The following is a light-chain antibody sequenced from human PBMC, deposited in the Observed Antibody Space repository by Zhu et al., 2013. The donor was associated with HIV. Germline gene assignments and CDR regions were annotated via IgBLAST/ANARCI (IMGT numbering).Light chain of an antibody. J-gene: IGLJ2*01. V-gene: IGLV3-21*02. CDR2: DHS. Sequence: SYELTQPPSVSVAPGQTARITCGGHNIGSKSVHWYQQKPGQAPVLVISDHSDRPSGIPERFSGSNSGDTATLTITRVEAGEEADYYCQVWDTTSDHVIFGGGTKLTVL. CDR3: QVWDTTSDHVI. CDR1: NIGSKS.